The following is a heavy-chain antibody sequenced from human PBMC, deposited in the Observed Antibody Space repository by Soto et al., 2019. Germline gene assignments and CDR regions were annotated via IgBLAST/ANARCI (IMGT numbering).Heavy chain of an antibody. Sequence: QVQLVQSGAEVKKPGSSVKVSCKASGGTFSSYAISWVRQAPGQGLEWMGGIIPIFGTANYAQKFQGRVTIPADKSTSTAYMELSSLRSGDTAVYYGAREGGEGSWLPPDGMDVWGQGTTVTVSS. J-gene: IGHJ6*02. CDR2: IIPIFGTA. V-gene: IGHV1-69*06. D-gene: IGHD6-19*01. CDR1: GGTFSSYA. CDR3: AREGGEGSWLPPDGMDV.